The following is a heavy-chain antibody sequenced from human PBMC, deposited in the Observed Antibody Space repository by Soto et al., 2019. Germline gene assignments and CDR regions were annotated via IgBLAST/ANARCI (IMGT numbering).Heavy chain of an antibody. V-gene: IGHV3-23*01. Sequence: LRLSRAASGFTFSSYSMSWVRQAPWKGLEWVSAISGSGGSTYYADSVKGRFTISRDNSKNTLYLQMNSLRAEDTAVYYCAPLGGFLEWLPPAFDYWGQGTLVTVSS. J-gene: IGHJ4*02. D-gene: IGHD3-3*01. CDR1: GFTFSSYS. CDR2: ISGSGGST. CDR3: APLGGFLEWLPPAFDY.